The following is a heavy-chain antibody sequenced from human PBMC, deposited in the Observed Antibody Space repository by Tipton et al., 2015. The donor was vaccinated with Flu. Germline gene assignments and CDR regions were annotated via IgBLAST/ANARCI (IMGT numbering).Heavy chain of an antibody. CDR1: GGSISSYY. J-gene: IGHJ6*03. D-gene: IGHD3-9*01. CDR3: ARRLTGYYDHYYYYYYMDV. CDR2: IYTSGST. Sequence: TLSLTCTVSGGSISSYYWSWIRQPAGKGLEWIGRIYTSGSTNYNPSLKSRVTMSVDTSKNQFSLKLSSVTAADTAVYYCARRLTGYYDHYYYYYYMDVWGKGTTVTVSS. V-gene: IGHV4-4*07.